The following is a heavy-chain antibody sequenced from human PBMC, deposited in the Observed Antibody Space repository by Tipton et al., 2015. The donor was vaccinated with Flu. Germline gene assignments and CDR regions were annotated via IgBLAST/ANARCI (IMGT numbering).Heavy chain of an antibody. J-gene: IGHJ4*02. V-gene: IGHV4-61*01. Sequence: LRLSCTVSGGSVSSGSYYWSWIRQPPGKGLEWIGYIYYSGSTNYNPSHKSRVTISVDTTKNQFSLKLSSVTAAGTAVYYCTKGDFWSGYYTGVTNWGQGTLVPVSS. CDR1: GGSVSSGSYY. D-gene: IGHD3-3*01. CDR2: IYYSGST. CDR3: TKGDFWSGYYTGVTN.